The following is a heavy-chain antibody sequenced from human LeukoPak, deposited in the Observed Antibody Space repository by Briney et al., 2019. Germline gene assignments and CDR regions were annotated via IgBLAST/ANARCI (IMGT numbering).Heavy chain of an antibody. J-gene: IGHJ4*02. D-gene: IGHD3-9*01. V-gene: IGHV4-39*01. CDR2: IYYGGST. Sequence: PSETLSLTCAVSGGSINSSSYYWGWIRQPPGKGLEWIGSIYYGGSTYYNPSLKSRVTISVDMSKNQFSLKLSSVTAADTAVYYCARHGAPYYDILTGYYYWGQGTLVTVSS. CDR1: GGSINSSSYY. CDR3: ARHGAPYYDILTGYYY.